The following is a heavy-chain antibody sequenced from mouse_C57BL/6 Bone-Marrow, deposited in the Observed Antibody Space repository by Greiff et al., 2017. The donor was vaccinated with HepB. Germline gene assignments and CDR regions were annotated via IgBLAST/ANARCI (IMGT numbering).Heavy chain of an antibody. V-gene: IGHV3-1*01. J-gene: IGHJ3*01. D-gene: IGHD2-3*01. Sequence: EVQLQESGPGMVKPSQSLSLTCTVTGYSITSGYDWHWIRHFPGNKLEWMGYISYSGSTNYNPSLKSRISITHDTSKNQFFLKLNSVTTEDTATYYCARGGWLPFAYWGQGTLVTVSA. CDR2: ISYSGST. CDR1: GYSITSGYD. CDR3: ARGGWLPFAY.